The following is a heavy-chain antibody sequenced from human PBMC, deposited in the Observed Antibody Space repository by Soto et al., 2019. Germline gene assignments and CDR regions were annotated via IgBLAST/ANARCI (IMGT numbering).Heavy chain of an antibody. CDR1: GGSISSGGYY. Sequence: QVQLQESGPGLVKPSQTLSLTCTVSGGSISSGGYYWSWIRQHPGKGLEWIGYIYYSGSTYYNPSLKSRVTISVDTSKNHFSLKLSSVPAADTPVYYCVGQQLPRLSPGNYYYGMDVWGQGTTVTVSS. CDR2: IYYSGST. CDR3: VGQQLPRLSPGNYYYGMDV. V-gene: IGHV4-31*03. J-gene: IGHJ6*02. D-gene: IGHD6-13*01.